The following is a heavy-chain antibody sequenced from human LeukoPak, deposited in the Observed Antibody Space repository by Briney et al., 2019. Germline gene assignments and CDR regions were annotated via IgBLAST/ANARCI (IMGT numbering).Heavy chain of an antibody. CDR2: INHSGST. CDR1: GGSFSGYY. J-gene: IGHJ4*02. V-gene: IGHV4-34*01. D-gene: IGHD6-13*01. CDR3: ARETQGSSSWY. Sequence: SETLSLTCAVYGGSFSGYYWSWIRQPPGMGLEWIGEINHSGSTNYNPSLKSRVTISVDTSKNQFSLKLSSVTAADTAVYYRARETQGSSSWYWGRGTLVIVSS.